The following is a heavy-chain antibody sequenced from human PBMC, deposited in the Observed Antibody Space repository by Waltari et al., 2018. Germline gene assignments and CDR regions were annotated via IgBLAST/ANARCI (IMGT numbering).Heavy chain of an antibody. CDR2: IIPIFGTA. D-gene: IGHD6-19*01. CDR1: GGTFSSYA. CDR3: ARELNQAGYSSGWQLDWFDP. J-gene: IGHJ5*02. Sequence: QVQLVQSGAEVKKPGSSVKVSCKASGGTFSSYAISWVRQAPGQGLAWMGGIIPIFGTANYEQKFQGRVTITADESTSTAYMELSSLRSEDTAVYYCARELNQAGYSSGWQLDWFDPWGQGTLVTVSS. V-gene: IGHV1-69*12.